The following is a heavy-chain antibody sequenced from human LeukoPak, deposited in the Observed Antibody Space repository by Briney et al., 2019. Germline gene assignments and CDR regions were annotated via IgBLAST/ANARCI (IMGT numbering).Heavy chain of an antibody. CDR2: IYYSGTT. Sequence: SETLSLTCTVSGGSISSTSYYWGWIRQPPGKGLEWIGCIYYSGTTYHNPSLQSRVTLTVDTSKNQFSLNLRSVTAADTAVYYCARSTVDAGEFDYWGQGTVVTVSS. D-gene: IGHD3-10*01. V-gene: IGHV4-39*01. J-gene: IGHJ4*02. CDR3: ARSTVDAGEFDY. CDR1: GGSISSTSYY.